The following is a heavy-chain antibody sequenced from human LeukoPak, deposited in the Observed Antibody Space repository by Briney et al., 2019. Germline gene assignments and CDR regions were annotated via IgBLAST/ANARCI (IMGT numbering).Heavy chain of an antibody. J-gene: IGHJ4*02. Sequence: KPSETLSLTCTVSGGSISSGGYYWSWIRQHPGEGLEWIGYIYYSGSTYYKLSLKSRVSMSIDTSKNQFSLRLRSVTAADTAVYYCARATYESSDYYDVRETLYFDRWGQGTLVTVSS. V-gene: IGHV4-30-4*08. CDR3: ARATYESSDYYDVRETLYFDR. D-gene: IGHD3-22*01. CDR1: GGSISSGGYY. CDR2: IYYSGST.